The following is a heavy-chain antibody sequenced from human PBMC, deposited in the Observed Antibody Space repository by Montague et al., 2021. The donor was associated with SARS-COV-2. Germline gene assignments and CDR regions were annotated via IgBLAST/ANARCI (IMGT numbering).Heavy chain of an antibody. Sequence: CAISGDSVSSNSAAWNWIRQSPSGGLEWLGRTYYRSKWYTDYAPSVKTRITITPDTSNNQFSLHLNSVTPGVTAVYYCAREGTVPGPRGIYFDDWGQGTLVTVSS. CDR2: TYYRSKWYT. V-gene: IGHV6-1*01. CDR3: AREGTVPGPRGIYFDD. CDR1: GDSVSSNSAA. D-gene: IGHD1-1*01. J-gene: IGHJ4*02.